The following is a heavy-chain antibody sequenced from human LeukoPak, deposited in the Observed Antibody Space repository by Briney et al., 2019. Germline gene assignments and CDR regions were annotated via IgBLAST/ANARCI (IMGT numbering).Heavy chain of an antibody. CDR3: ARVAAAPSSPLWY. V-gene: IGHV1-2*02. J-gene: IGHJ4*02. CDR2: INPNSGGT. D-gene: IGHD6-13*01. CDR1: GYTFTGYY. Sequence: ASVKVSCKASGYTFTGYYMHWVRQAPGQGLEWMGWINPNSGGTNYAQKFQGRVTMTRDTSISTAYMELSRLRSDDTAVYYCARVAAAPSSPLWYWGQGTLVTVSS.